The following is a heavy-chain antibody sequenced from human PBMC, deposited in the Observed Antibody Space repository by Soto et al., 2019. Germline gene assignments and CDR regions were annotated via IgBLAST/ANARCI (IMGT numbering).Heavy chain of an antibody. J-gene: IGHJ4*02. CDR2: ISSDGNDK. D-gene: IGHD3-10*01. CDR3: ANGSFSADQFLDH. Sequence: QVQLVESGGGVVQPGRSLRLSCAASGFTFSNYGMHWVRQAPGKGLEWVTTISSDGNDKHYAGSVKGRFTISSDNSACTLDLHMNGLRAEDTAVYYCANGSFSADQFLDHWDEGTLVTVSS. CDR1: GFTFSNYG. V-gene: IGHV3-30*18.